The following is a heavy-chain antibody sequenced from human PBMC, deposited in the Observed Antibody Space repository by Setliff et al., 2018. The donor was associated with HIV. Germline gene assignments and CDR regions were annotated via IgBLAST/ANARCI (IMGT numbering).Heavy chain of an antibody. V-gene: IGHV1-8*03. CDR1: GYTFTNYD. Sequence: ASVKVSCKASGYTFTNYDINWVRQATGQGLEWMGWMNPNSGNTGYAQKFQGRVTFTRNTSKGTAYMELSSLRSEDTAVYYCARDTGYYDSTVSPPYNWFDPWGQGTLVTVS. CDR2: MNPNSGNT. CDR3: ARDTGYYDSTVSPPYNWFDP. D-gene: IGHD3-22*01. J-gene: IGHJ5*02.